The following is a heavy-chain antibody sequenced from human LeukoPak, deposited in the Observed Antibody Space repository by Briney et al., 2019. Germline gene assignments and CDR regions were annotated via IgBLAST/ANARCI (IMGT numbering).Heavy chain of an antibody. D-gene: IGHD7-27*01. CDR2: INANNGGT. V-gene: IGHV1-2*02. CDR3: ARDHNWGPDY. CDR1: GYTLTSYD. Sequence: ASVKVSCKASGYTLTSYDINWVRQATGQGLEWMGWINANNGGTHYAQNFQGRVTMTRDTSISTVYMELSRLRSDDTAFYYCARDHNWGPDYWGQGTLVTVSS. J-gene: IGHJ4*02.